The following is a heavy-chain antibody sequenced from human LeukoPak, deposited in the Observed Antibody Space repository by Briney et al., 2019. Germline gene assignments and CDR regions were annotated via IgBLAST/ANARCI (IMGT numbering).Heavy chain of an antibody. Sequence: GGSLRLSCAASGFTFSSYWMSWVRQAPGKGLEWVANIKQDGSEKYYVDSVKGRFTISRDNAKNSLYLQMNSLRAEDTAVYYCAREMTPHYYYDSSGYPHAVFDYWGQGTLVTVSS. CDR3: AREMTPHYYYDSSGYPHAVFDY. D-gene: IGHD3-22*01. J-gene: IGHJ4*02. CDR1: GFTFSSYW. CDR2: IKQDGSEK. V-gene: IGHV3-7*01.